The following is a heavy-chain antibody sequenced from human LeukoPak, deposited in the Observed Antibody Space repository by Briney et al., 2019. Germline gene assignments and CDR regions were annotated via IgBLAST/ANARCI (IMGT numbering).Heavy chain of an antibody. Sequence: GESLKISRKGSGYNFTNYWIGWVRQMPGKGLEWMGIIYPGDPDTRYSPSFQGQVTISADKSISTAYLQWSSLKASDTAMYYCARRYFYDSSVSQGGYFDYWGQGTLVTVSS. D-gene: IGHD3-22*01. CDR1: GYNFTNYW. J-gene: IGHJ4*02. CDR3: ARRYFYDSSVSQGGYFDY. CDR2: IYPGDPDT. V-gene: IGHV5-51*01.